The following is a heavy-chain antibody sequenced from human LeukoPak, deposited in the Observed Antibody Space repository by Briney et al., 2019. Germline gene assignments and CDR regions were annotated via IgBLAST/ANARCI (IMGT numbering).Heavy chain of an antibody. D-gene: IGHD6-13*01. CDR2: IIPILGIA. Sequence: SVKVSCKASGGTFSSYAISWVRQAPGQGLEWMGRIIPILGIANYAQKFRGRVTITADKSTSTAYMELSSLRSEDTAVYYCASLWGAAAGNFDYWGQGTLVTVSS. J-gene: IGHJ4*02. CDR1: GGTFSSYA. CDR3: ASLWGAAAGNFDY. V-gene: IGHV1-69*04.